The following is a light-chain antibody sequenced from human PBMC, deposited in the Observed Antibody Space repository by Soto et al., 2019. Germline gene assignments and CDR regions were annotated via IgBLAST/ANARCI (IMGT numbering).Light chain of an antibody. CDR2: GAS. J-gene: IGKJ1*01. V-gene: IGKV3-20*01. CDR3: QQYGSSPWT. Sequence: EIVLTQSPGTLSLSPGDRATLSCRASQSVSDTYIAWYQQKPGQAPRLLIYGASSRATGMPDRFSGSGSGKEFTLSISRLEPEDSAVYYCQQYGSSPWTFGQGTKVEIK. CDR1: QSVSDTY.